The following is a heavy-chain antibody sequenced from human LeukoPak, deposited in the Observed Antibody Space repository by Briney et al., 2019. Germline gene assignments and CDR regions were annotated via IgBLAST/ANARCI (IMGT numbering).Heavy chain of an antibody. CDR1: GFTFSSYG. J-gene: IGHJ6*04. Sequence: GGSLRLSCAASGFTFSSYGMHWVRQAPGKGLAWVAVIWYDGSNKYYADSVKGRFTISRDNSKNTLYLQMNSLRAEDTAVYYCARDWDYYSASYGMDVWGKGTTVTVSS. V-gene: IGHV3-33*01. D-gene: IGHD4/OR15-4a*01. CDR2: IWYDGSNK. CDR3: ARDWDYYSASYGMDV.